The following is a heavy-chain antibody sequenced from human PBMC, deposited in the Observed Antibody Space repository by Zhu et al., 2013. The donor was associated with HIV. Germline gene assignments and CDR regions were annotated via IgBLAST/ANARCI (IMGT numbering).Heavy chain of an antibody. CDR2: IFDSGRT. J-gene: IGHJ6*03. CDR1: GGSVSIQTHL. Sequence: VQLQESGPGLVKPSETLSLTCTVSGGSVSIQTHLWTWIRQTPGKGLEWIGYIFDSGRTDYNPSLESRVTISVDTSNNQFSLRLNSVTAADTAVYYCARDVPHIVPTIGSRRNYYYYLDVWGRGTTVTVSS. V-gene: IGHV4-61*01. D-gene: IGHD2-21*01. CDR3: ARDVPHIVPTIGSRRNYYYYLDV.